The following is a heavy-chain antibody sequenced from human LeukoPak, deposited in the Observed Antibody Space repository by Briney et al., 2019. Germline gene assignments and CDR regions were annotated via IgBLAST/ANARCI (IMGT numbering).Heavy chain of an antibody. Sequence: GGSLLLSCAASGFSFDDYAMHWVRQAPGKGLEWVSLISWDGGSTYYADSVKGRFTISRDNSKNSLYLQMNSLRAEDTALYYCAKDKSPDGYNPHFDIWGQGTMVTVSS. V-gene: IGHV3-43D*03. CDR3: AKDKSPDGYNPHFDI. CDR2: ISWDGGST. CDR1: GFSFDDYA. J-gene: IGHJ3*02. D-gene: IGHD5-24*01.